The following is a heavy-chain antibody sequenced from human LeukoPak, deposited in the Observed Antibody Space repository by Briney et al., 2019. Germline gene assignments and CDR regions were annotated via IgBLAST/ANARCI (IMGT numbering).Heavy chain of an antibody. Sequence: EASVKVSCKASGYTFTNYGISWVRQAPGKGLNWMGNITADNGNTNYAQKLQGRVTMTTDTSTSTAYMELRSLRSDDTTVYYCARDGFMLGNDYWGQGTLVTVSS. V-gene: IGHV1-18*01. J-gene: IGHJ4*02. D-gene: IGHD3-10*02. CDR3: ARDGFMLGNDY. CDR1: GYTFTNYG. CDR2: ITADNGNT.